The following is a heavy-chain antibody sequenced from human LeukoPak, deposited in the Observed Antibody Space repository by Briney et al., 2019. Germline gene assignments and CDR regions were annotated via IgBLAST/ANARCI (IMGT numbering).Heavy chain of an antibody. J-gene: IGHJ4*02. V-gene: IGHV3-30*02. CDR1: GFNFNIFG. D-gene: IGHD3-22*01. CDR2: IRNDGTHE. CDR3: AKDPENNGYSDVSFDY. Sequence: GGSLRLPRTASGFNFNIFGMYWVRQAPGKGLEWVGFIRNDGTHEKYGDSVKGRFTIFRDNSKNTLYLLMNSVRSEDTAVYYCAKDPENNGYSDVSFDYWGQGTRVSVSS.